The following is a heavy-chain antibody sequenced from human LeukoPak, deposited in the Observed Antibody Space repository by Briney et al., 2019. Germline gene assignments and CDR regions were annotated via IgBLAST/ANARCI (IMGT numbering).Heavy chain of an antibody. CDR1: GFTLRRYG. Sequence: GGSLRLSCEASGFTLRRYGIHWVRQAPGKGLEWVALISYDGSKRSYADSVKGRFTISRDNSKDTLFLQMSSLRADDTAVYYCAKTQYAGRTRESYYLPDNWGQGTLVIVSS. J-gene: IGHJ4*02. V-gene: IGHV3-30*18. D-gene: IGHD1-26*01. CDR2: ISYDGSKR. CDR3: AKTQYAGRTRESYYLPDN.